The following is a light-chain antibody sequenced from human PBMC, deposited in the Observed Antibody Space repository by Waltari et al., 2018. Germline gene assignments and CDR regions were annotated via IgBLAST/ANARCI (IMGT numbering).Light chain of an antibody. Sequence: SSALPPPPSVSVSPGPPARLPCSGAPLGAPSACWSPQKPGQSPVLVIYQDSKRPSGIPERFSGSNSGNTATLTISGTQAMDEADYYCQAWDSSTYVVFGGGTKLTVL. CDR2: QDS. V-gene: IGLV3-1*01. CDR3: QAWDSSTYVV. J-gene: IGLJ2*01. CDR1: PLGAPS.